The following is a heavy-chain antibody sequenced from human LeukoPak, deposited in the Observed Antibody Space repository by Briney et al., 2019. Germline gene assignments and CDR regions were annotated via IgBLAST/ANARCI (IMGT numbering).Heavy chain of an antibody. CDR1: GFTFSSYW. J-gene: IGHJ3*02. V-gene: IGHV3-74*01. CDR2: ISGDGSTT. CDR3: AKGIYYYDSSGYYQSDAFDI. Sequence: PGGSLRLSCAASGFTFSSYWMHWVRQAPGKGLVWVSRISGDGSTTSYADSVKGRFTISRDNSKNTLYLQMNSLRAEDTAVYYCAKGIYYYDSSGYYQSDAFDIWGQGTMVTVSS. D-gene: IGHD3-22*01.